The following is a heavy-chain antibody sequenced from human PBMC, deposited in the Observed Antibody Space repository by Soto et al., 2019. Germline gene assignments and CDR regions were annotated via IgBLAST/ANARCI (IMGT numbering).Heavy chain of an antibody. Sequence: QQQLQESGSGLVKPSETLSLTCAVSGDSISSGGYSWNWIRQPPGKGLEWIGYIYQSGSTYYNPSLKSRVTISVDRSKNQFSLRLTSVTAADTAVYYCASGPYEYLQHWGQGALVTVSS. J-gene: IGHJ1*01. CDR3: ASGPYEYLQH. CDR1: GDSISSGGYS. CDR2: IYQSGST. V-gene: IGHV4-30-2*01.